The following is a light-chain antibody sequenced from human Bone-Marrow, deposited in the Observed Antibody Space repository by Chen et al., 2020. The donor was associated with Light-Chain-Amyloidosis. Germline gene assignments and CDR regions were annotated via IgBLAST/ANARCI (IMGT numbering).Light chain of an antibody. CDR3: QQYDNLSLT. CDR2: DAS. J-gene: IGKJ4*01. Sequence: DIQMTQSPSSLSASVGDRVTITCQASHDISDNLNWYQQKPGKAPKLLIYDASNLETGVPSRFSGSGSGTECSFTISSLQSEDIATYYCQQYDNLSLTFGGGTKVEIK. V-gene: IGKV1-33*01. CDR1: HDISDN.